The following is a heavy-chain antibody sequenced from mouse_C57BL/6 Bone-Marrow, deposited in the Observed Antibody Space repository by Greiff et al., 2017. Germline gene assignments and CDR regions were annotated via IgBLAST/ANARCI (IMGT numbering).Heavy chain of an antibody. CDR2: IYPGSGST. Sequence: VQLKQPGAELVKPGASVKMSCKASGYTFTSYWITWVKQRPGQGLEWIGDIYPGSGSTNYNEKFKSKATLTVDTSSSTAYMQLSSLTSEDSAVYYCAREGLGGNYWYFDVWGTGTTVTVSS. J-gene: IGHJ1*03. D-gene: IGHD1-1*02. CDR1: GYTFTSYW. CDR3: AREGLGGNYWYFDV. V-gene: IGHV1-55*01.